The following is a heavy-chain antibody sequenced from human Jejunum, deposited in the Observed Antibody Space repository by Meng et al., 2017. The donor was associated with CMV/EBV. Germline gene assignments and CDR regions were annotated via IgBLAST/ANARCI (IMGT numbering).Heavy chain of an antibody. CDR1: TFSSYS. Sequence: TFSSYSMGWVRQAPWKGLECVSTISASGGPTSYAHSVKRRFTVSRDSSKNTLYLQMDSLRADDTAVYYCAREPGRGYSGYDRYFDYWGQGTLVTVSS. J-gene: IGHJ4*02. D-gene: IGHD5-12*01. CDR3: AREPGRGYSGYDRYFDY. V-gene: IGHV3-23*01. CDR2: ISASGGPT.